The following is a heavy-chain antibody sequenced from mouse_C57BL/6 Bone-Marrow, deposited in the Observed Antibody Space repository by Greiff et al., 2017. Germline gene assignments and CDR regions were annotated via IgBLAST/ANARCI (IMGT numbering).Heavy chain of an antibody. Sequence: QVQLQQPGAELVKPGASVKLSCKASGYTFTSYWMQWVKQRPGQGLEWIGEIDPSDSYPNYNQKFTGKATLTVDTSSSTAYMQLSSLTSEDSAVYYCARGYYGSSYYYFDYWGQGTTLTVAS. CDR3: ARGYYGSSYYYFDY. J-gene: IGHJ2*01. CDR2: IDPSDSYP. D-gene: IGHD1-1*01. CDR1: GYTFTSYW. V-gene: IGHV1-50*01.